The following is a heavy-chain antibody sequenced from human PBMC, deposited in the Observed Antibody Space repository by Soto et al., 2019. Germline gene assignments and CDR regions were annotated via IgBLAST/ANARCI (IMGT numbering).Heavy chain of an antibody. Sequence: PGGSLRLSCAASGFTFSSYGMHWVRQAPGKGLEWVAVIWYDGSNKYYADSVKGRFTISRDNSKNTLYLQMNSLRAEDTAVYYCAKTANGWFSAFDIWGQGTMVTVS. D-gene: IGHD6-19*01. J-gene: IGHJ3*02. CDR2: IWYDGSNK. V-gene: IGHV3-33*06. CDR3: AKTANGWFSAFDI. CDR1: GFTFSSYG.